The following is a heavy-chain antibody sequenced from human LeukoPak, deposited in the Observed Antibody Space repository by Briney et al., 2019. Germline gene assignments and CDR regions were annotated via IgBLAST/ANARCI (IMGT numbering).Heavy chain of an antibody. J-gene: IGHJ4*02. D-gene: IGHD6-19*01. CDR2: IYYSGGT. Sequence: PSETLSLTCTASGGSISSYYWSWIRQPPGKGLEWIGYIYYSGGTNYNPSLKSRVTISVDTSKNQFSLKLSSVTAADTAVYYCARDSGYVDYWAREPWSPSPQ. V-gene: IGHV4-59*01. CDR1: GGSISSYY. CDR3: ARDSGYVDY.